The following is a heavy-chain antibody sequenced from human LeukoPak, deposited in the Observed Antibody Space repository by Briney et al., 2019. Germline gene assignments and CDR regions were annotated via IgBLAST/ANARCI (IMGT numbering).Heavy chain of an antibody. CDR1: GFTFSIHW. CDR3: ARDWSDTGLASIDY. J-gene: IGHJ4*02. Sequence: GGSLRLSCAASGFTFSIHWMSWVRQAPGRGLEWVANIKPDGSEQYYVDSVKGRFTISRDSAKNSLYLQMNSLTAEDTAVYYCARDWSDTGLASIDYWGQGILVTVSP. V-gene: IGHV3-7*01. D-gene: IGHD5-18*01. CDR2: IKPDGSEQ.